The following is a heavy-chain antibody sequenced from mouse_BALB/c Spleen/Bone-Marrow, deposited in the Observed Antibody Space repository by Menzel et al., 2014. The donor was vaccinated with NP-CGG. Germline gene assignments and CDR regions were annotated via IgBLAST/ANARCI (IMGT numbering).Heavy chain of an antibody. CDR2: ISSGSTNI. CDR1: GFTFSSFG. D-gene: IGHD1-1*01. CDR3: GTDYGYSMDY. V-gene: IGHV5-17*02. Sequence: DVMLVESGGGLVQPGGSRKLSCAVAGFTFSSFGMHWVRQAPEKGLEWVAFISSGSTNIYYADTVKGQFTISRDNPKNILFLQMTSLRSEDTAMYYCGTDYGYSMDYWGQGTSVTVSS. J-gene: IGHJ4*01.